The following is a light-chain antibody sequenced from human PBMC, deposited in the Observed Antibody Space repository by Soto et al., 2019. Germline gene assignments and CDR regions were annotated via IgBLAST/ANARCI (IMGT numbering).Light chain of an antibody. CDR3: SSYAGSNTV. Sequence: QSALTQPPSASGSPGQSVTISCTGTSSDVGGYNYVSWYQQHPGKAPKLMIYEVSKWPSGVPDRFSGSKSGNTASLTVSGLQVEDEADYYCSSYAGSNTVFGGGTKLTVL. CDR2: EVS. V-gene: IGLV2-8*01. J-gene: IGLJ2*01. CDR1: SSDVGGYNY.